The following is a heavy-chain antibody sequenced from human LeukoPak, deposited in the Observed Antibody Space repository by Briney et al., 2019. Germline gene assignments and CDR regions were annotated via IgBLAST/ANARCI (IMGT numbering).Heavy chain of an antibody. D-gene: IGHD5-18*01. CDR2: IFGSGGSP. J-gene: IGHJ4*02. V-gene: IGHV3-23*01. CDR3: GKTTVGYSSGQKPAWPVDY. CDR1: GFTFGSHA. Sequence: GGSLRLSCEASGFTFGSHAMYWVRQAPGKGLEWVAGIFGSGGSPHYADSVKGRFTIPRDNSRNTVYLQINSLRADDTAVYYCGKTTVGYSSGQKPAWPVDYWGQGTLVTVSS.